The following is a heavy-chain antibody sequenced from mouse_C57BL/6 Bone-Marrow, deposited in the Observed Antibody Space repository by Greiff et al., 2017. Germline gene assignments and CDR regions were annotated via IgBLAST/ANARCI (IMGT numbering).Heavy chain of an antibody. CDR2: IYPRSGNT. CDR3: ARSTVVAMDDY. CDR1: GYTFTSYG. V-gene: IGHV1-81*01. J-gene: IGHJ2*01. D-gene: IGHD1-1*01. Sequence: QVQLQQSGAELARPGASVKLSCTASGYTFTSYGISWVKQRTGQGLEWIGEIYPRSGNTYYTEKFKGKATLTADKSSSIAYMELRSLTSEDSAVYFCARSTVVAMDDYWGQGTTLTVSS.